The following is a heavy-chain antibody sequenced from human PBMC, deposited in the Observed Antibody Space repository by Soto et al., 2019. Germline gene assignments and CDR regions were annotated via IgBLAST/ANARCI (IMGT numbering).Heavy chain of an antibody. D-gene: IGHD3-10*01. J-gene: IGHJ6*02. CDR1: GFSLSNARMG. Sequence: SGPTLVNPTETLTLTCTVSGFSLSNARMGVSWIRQPPGKALEWLAHIFSNDEKSYSTSLKSRLTISKDTSKSQVVLTMTNMDPVDTATYYCARIHSDYYYGMDVWGQGTTVTVSS. CDR2: IFSNDEK. CDR3: ARIHSDYYYGMDV. V-gene: IGHV2-26*01.